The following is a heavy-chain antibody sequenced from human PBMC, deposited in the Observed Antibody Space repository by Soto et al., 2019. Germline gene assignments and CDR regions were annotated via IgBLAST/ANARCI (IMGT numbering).Heavy chain of an antibody. CDR1: GFTFSSYW. CDR2: IKQDGSEK. V-gene: IGHV3-7*03. Sequence: EVQLVESGGGLVQPGGSLRLSCAASGFTFSSYWMSWVRQAPGKGLEWVANIKQDGSEKYYVDSVKGRFTISRDNAKNSLYLQMNSLRAEDTAVYYCARDQTVAAGLDFDYWGQGTLVTVSS. CDR3: ARDQTVAAGLDFDY. J-gene: IGHJ4*02. D-gene: IGHD6-13*01.